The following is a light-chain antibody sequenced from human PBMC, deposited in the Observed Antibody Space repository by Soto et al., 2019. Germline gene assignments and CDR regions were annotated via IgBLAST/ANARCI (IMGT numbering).Light chain of an antibody. J-gene: IGKJ1*01. V-gene: IGKV1-5*01. CDR1: QSISSW. CDR3: QQYNSYPT. CDR2: DAS. Sequence: DIQMTQSPSTLSASVGDRVTITCRASQSISSWLAWYQQKPGKAPKLLIYDASSLESGVPSRFTGSGSGTKFTITVSSLQPDDFATYYCQQYNSYPTFGQGTKVEI.